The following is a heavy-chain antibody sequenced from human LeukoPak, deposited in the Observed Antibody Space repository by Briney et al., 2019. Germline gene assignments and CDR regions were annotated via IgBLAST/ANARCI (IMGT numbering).Heavy chain of an antibody. CDR1: GGSISSGGYY. J-gene: IGHJ4*02. V-gene: IGHV4-31*03. CDR3: ARAGVSLRNFDY. Sequence: SETLSLTCTVSGGSISSGGYYWSWIRQHPGKGLEWIGYIYYSGSTYYNPSLKSRVTISVDTSKNQLSLKLSSVTAADTAVYYCARAGVSLRNFDYWGQGTLVTVSS. CDR2: IYYSGST. D-gene: IGHD2-21*02.